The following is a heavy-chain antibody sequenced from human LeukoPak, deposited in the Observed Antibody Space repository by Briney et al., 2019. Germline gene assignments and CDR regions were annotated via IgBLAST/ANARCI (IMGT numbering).Heavy chain of an antibody. CDR2: IYYSGST. J-gene: IGHJ3*02. CDR1: GGSISSSSYY. Sequence: PSETLSLTCTVSGGSISSSSYYWGWIRQPPGKGLEWIGSIYYSGSTYYNPSLKSRVTISVDTSKNQFSLKLSSVTAADTAVYYCATPIQDFPDAFDIWGQGTMVTVSS. D-gene: IGHD2/OR15-2a*01. V-gene: IGHV4-39*07. CDR3: ATPIQDFPDAFDI.